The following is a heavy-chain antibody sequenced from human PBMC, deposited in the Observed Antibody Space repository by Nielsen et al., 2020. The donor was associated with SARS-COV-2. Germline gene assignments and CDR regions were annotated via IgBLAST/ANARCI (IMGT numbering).Heavy chain of an antibody. Sequence: GGSLRLSCAASGFTFSSYWMSWVRQAPGEGLEWVANIKQDGSEKYYVDSVKGRFTISRDNAKNSLYLQMNSLRAEDTAVYYCARGPYYYDSSGFYYFDYWGQGTLVTVSS. CDR2: IKQDGSEK. CDR1: GFTFSSYW. J-gene: IGHJ4*02. D-gene: IGHD3-22*01. V-gene: IGHV3-7*03. CDR3: ARGPYYYDSSGFYYFDY.